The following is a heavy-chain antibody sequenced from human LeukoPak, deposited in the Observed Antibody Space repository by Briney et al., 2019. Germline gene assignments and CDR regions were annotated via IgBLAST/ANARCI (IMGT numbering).Heavy chain of an antibody. CDR1: GGSINSSTYY. CDR3: VRQKFSESYSYYYYYMDV. J-gene: IGHJ6*03. CDR2: IYYSGST. V-gene: IGHV4-39*01. Sequence: SETLSLTCIVSGGSINSSTYYWGWIRQPPGKGLEWIGCIYYSGSTYYNPSLKSRVTISVDTSKKQFSLKLSSVTAADTAVYFCVRQKFSESYSYYYYYMDVWGKGTTVTAS. D-gene: IGHD3-16*01.